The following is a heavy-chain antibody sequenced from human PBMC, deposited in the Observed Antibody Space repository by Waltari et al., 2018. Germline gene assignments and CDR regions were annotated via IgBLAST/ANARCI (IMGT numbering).Heavy chain of an antibody. D-gene: IGHD3-3*01. CDR3: ARDLYDFWSGYHYYYYYGMDV. Sequence: EVQLVESGGGLVQPGGSLRLSCAASGFTFSSYEMNWVRPAPGKGLEWVSYISSSGSTIYYADSVKGRFTISRDNAKNSLYLQMNSLRAEDTAVYYCARDLYDFWSGYHYYYYYGMDVWGQGTTVTVSS. V-gene: IGHV3-48*03. J-gene: IGHJ6*02. CDR1: GFTFSSYE. CDR2: ISSSGSTI.